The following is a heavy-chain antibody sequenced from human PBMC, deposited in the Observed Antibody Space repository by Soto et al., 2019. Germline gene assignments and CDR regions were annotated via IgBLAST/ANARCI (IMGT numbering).Heavy chain of an antibody. D-gene: IGHD6-13*01. CDR1: GGSFVGYY. V-gene: IGHV4-34*01. J-gene: IGHJ6*02. CDR3: ARAGYSLYGMDV. Sequence: SETLSLTCAVYGGSFVGYYCICIRQPPGKWLEWIGEINHSGSTNYNPSPKSRVTISVDTSKNQFSLKLSSVTAADTAVYYCARAGYSLYGMDVWGQGTTVTVSS. CDR2: INHSGST.